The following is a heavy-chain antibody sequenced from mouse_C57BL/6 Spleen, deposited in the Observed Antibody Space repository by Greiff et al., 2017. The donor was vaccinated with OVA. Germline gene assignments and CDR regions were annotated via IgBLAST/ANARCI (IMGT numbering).Heavy chain of an antibody. V-gene: IGHV1-9*01. J-gene: IGHJ1*03. D-gene: IGHD1-1*01. Sequence: VKLMESGAELMKPGASVKLSCKATGYTFTGYWIEWVKQRPGHGLEWIGEILPGSGSTNYNEKFKGKATFTADTSSNTAYMQLSSLTTEDSAIYYCARVQYYYGSSYGYFDVWGTGTTVTVSS. CDR3: ARVQYYYGSSYGYFDV. CDR2: ILPGSGST. CDR1: GYTFTGYW.